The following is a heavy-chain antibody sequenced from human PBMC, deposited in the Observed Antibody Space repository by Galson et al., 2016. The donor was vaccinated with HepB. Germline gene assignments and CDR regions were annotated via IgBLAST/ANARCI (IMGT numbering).Heavy chain of an antibody. Sequence: SLRLSCAASGFTFRSYWMNWVRQAPGKGLVWVSRINNDGSNTTYADSVNGRFTISRDNAKNTLYLQMNSLRAEDTAVYYCAKGLTTVTTEVDYWGRGTLVTVSS. J-gene: IGHJ2*01. D-gene: IGHD4-17*01. CDR3: AKGLTTVTTEVDY. CDR1: GFTFRSYW. CDR2: INNDGSNT. V-gene: IGHV3-74*03.